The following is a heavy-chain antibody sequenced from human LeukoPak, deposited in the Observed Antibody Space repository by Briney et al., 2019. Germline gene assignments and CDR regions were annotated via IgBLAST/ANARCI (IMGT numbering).Heavy chain of an antibody. CDR1: GFTFDDYG. J-gene: IGHJ4*02. Sequence: GGSLRLSCAVSGFTFDDYGMSWVRHAPGKGLEWVSGINWNGGSTGYADSVKGRFTISRDNAKKSVYLKTNSLRGEDTALYYCARDYCGGDCYPFDYWGQGTLVTVSS. V-gene: IGHV3-20*04. D-gene: IGHD2-21*02. CDR3: ARDYCGGDCYPFDY. CDR2: INWNGGST.